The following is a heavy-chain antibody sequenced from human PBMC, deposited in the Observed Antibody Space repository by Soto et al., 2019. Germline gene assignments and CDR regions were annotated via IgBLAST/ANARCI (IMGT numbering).Heavy chain of an antibody. Sequence: ASVKVSCKASGYTFTSYAMHWVRQAPGQRLEWMGWINAGNGNTKYSQKFQGRVTITRDTSASTAYMELSSLRSEDTAVYYCARATGVRYYYYMDVWGKGTTVTVSS. J-gene: IGHJ6*03. CDR2: INAGNGNT. D-gene: IGHD3-10*01. CDR1: GYTFTSYA. V-gene: IGHV1-3*01. CDR3: ARATGVRYYYYMDV.